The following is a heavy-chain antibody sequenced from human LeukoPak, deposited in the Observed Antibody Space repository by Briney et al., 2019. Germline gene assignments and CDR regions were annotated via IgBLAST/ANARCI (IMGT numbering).Heavy chain of an antibody. V-gene: IGHV4-59*08. CDR3: ARHFRTGGRSTDAFDI. J-gene: IGHJ3*02. D-gene: IGHD2-15*01. CDR2: IYSSGRT. CDR1: GGSISSYY. Sequence: TSETLSLTCTVSGGSISSYYWSWIRQSPGKALEWIGYIYSSGRTKYTPSLSGRVTISVDTSKNHFSLRLSSVTAPNTAVYYCARHFRTGGRSTDAFDIWGQGTMVTVSS.